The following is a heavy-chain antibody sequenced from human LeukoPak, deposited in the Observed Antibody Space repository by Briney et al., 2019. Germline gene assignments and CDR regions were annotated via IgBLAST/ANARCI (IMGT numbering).Heavy chain of an antibody. CDR2: IWYDGINQ. V-gene: IGHV3-33*01. Sequence: PGGSLRLSCAASGFTFRNHGMHWVRQAPGKGLEWVAVIWYDGINQYYSDSVKGRFTISRDNSRNTLDLQMNSLRAEDTAVYYCARDIGARRLDFWGQGTLVTVSS. CDR1: GFTFRNHG. D-gene: IGHD6-6*01. J-gene: IGHJ4*02. CDR3: ARDIGARRLDF.